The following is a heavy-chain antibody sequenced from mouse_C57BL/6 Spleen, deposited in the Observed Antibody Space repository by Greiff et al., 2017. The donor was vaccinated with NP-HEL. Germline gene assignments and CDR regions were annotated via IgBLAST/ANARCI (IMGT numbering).Heavy chain of an antibody. CDR3: ARGLYGNSYAMDY. CDR1: GYTFTSYW. V-gene: IGHV1-64*01. J-gene: IGHJ4*01. CDR2: IHPNSGST. Sequence: QVQLQQSGAELVKPGASVKLSCKASGYTFTSYWMHWVKQRPGQGLEWIGMIHPNSGSTNYNEKFKSKATLTVDKSSSTAYMQLSSLTSEDSAVYYCARGLYGNSYAMDYWGQGTSVTVSS. D-gene: IGHD2-1*01.